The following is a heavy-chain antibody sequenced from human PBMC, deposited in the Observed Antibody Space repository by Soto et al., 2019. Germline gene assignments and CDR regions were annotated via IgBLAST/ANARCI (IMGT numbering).Heavy chain of an antibody. CDR3: AKTYDFWSGYPNWFDP. J-gene: IGHJ5*02. CDR2: IKQDGSEK. Sequence: GGSLRLSCAASGFTFSSYWRSWVRQAPGKGLEWVANIKQDGSEKYYVDSVKGRFTISRDNAKNSLYLQMNSLRAEDTAVYYCAKTYDFWSGYPNWFDPWGQGTLVTVYS. D-gene: IGHD3-3*01. CDR1: GFTFSSYW. V-gene: IGHV3-7*01.